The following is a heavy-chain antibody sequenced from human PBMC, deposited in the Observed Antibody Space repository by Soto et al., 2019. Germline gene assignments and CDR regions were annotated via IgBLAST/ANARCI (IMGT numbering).Heavy chain of an antibody. D-gene: IGHD3-3*01. CDR1: GGTFSSYA. Sequence: SVKVSCKASGGTFSSYAISWVRQAPGQGLEWMGGIIPIFGTANYAQKFQGRVTITADESTSTAYMELSSLRSEDTAVYYCARKPTETYDFWSGYSRSYGMDVWGQGTTVTVSS. CDR3: ARKPTETYDFWSGYSRSYGMDV. V-gene: IGHV1-69*13. J-gene: IGHJ6*02. CDR2: IIPIFGTA.